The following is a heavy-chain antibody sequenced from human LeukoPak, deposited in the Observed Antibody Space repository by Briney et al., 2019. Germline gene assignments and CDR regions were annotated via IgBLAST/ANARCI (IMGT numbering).Heavy chain of an antibody. CDR3: ARAGVAAAGYDY. Sequence: SVKVSFKASGGTFSSYTISWVRQAPGQGLEWTGRIIPILGIANYAQKFQGRVTITADKSTSTAYMELSSLRSEDTAVYYCARAGVAAAGYDYWGQGTLVTVSS. V-gene: IGHV1-69*02. D-gene: IGHD6-13*01. CDR1: GGTFSSYT. CDR2: IIPILGIA. J-gene: IGHJ4*02.